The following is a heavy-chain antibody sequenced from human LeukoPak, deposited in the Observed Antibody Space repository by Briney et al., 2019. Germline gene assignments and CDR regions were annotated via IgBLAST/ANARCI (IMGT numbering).Heavy chain of an antibody. Sequence: GASVKVSCKASGYTFTGYYMHWVRQAPGQGLEWMGWINPNSGGTNYAQKFQGRVTMTRDTSISTAYRELSRLRSDDTAVYYCAAARYYDILTGYYYYYGMDVWGQGTTVTVSS. CDR2: INPNSGGT. J-gene: IGHJ6*02. D-gene: IGHD3-9*01. CDR1: GYTFTGYY. V-gene: IGHV1-2*02. CDR3: AAARYYDILTGYYYYYGMDV.